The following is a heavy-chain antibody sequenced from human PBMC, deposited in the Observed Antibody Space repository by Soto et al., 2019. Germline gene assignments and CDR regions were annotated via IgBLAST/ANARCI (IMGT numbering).Heavy chain of an antibody. CDR3: ARDNLWGIAAAGTNYYYGMDV. CDR1: GFTFSSYW. Sequence: GGSLRLSCAASGFTFSSYWMSWVRQAPGKGLEWVANIKQDGSEKYYVDSVKGRFTISRDNAKNSLYLQMNSLRAEDTAVYYCARDNLWGIAAAGTNYYYGMDVWGQGTTVTVSS. V-gene: IGHV3-7*01. J-gene: IGHJ6*02. CDR2: IKQDGSEK. D-gene: IGHD6-13*01.